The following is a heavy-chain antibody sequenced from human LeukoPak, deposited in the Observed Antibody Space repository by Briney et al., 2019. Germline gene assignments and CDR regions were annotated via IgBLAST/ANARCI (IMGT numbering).Heavy chain of an antibody. D-gene: IGHD3-9*01. V-gene: IGHV3-23*01. Sequence: GGSLRLSCAASGFTFSSYAMSWVRQAPGKGLEWVSAISGSGGSTYYADSVKGRFTISRGNSKNTLYLQMNSLRAEDTAVYYCAKGLLLTGYLLDYWGQGTLVTVSS. J-gene: IGHJ4*02. CDR1: GFTFSSYA. CDR2: ISGSGGST. CDR3: AKGLLLTGYLLDY.